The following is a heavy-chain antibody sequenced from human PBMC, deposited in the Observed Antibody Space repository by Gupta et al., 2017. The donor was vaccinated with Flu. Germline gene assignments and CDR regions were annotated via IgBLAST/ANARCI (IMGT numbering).Heavy chain of an antibody. CDR1: GGSISSGGYS. V-gene: IGHV4-30-2*01. D-gene: IGHD2-2*01. CDR3: ARAKVEGTRYCSSTSCYGGPYYYYMDV. Sequence: QLQLQESGSGLVKPSQTLSLTGAVSGGSISSGGYSWSWIRQPPGKGLEWIGYIYHSGSTYYNPSLKSRVTISVDRSKNQFSLKLSSVTAADTAVYYCARAKVEGTRYCSSTSCYGGPYYYYMDVWGKGTTVTVSS. J-gene: IGHJ6*03. CDR2: IYHSGST.